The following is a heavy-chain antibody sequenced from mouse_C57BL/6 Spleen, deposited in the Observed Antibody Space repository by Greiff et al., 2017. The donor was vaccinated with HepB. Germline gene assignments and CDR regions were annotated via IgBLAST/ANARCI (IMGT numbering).Heavy chain of an antibody. CDR2: IDPNNGNT. CDR3: TRSLDGNSWFFGV. Sequence: VQLKESGPELVKPGASVKMSCKASGYTFIDYNIHWVKQSHGKSLEWIGYIDPNNGNTNYNQNFKDKATLTVNKSSSTAYMEFRSLTSEDSALYYCTRSLDGNSWFFGVWGTGTTVTVSS. V-gene: IGHV1-22*01. J-gene: IGHJ1*03. CDR1: GYTFIDYN. D-gene: IGHD2-1*01.